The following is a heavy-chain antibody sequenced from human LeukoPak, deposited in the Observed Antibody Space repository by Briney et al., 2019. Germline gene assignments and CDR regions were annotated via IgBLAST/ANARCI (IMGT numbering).Heavy chain of an antibody. CDR3: AGHSSGWSGVDY. Sequence: SETLSLTCTVSGGSISSGDYYWSWIRQPPGKGLEWIGYIYYSGSTYYNPSLKSRVTISVDTSKNQFSLKLSSVTAADTAVYYCAGHSSGWSGVDYWGQGTLVTVSS. CDR1: GGSISSGDYY. V-gene: IGHV4-30-4*01. CDR2: IYYSGST. D-gene: IGHD6-19*01. J-gene: IGHJ4*02.